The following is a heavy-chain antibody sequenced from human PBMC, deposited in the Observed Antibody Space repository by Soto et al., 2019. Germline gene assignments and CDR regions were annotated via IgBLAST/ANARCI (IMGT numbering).Heavy chain of an antibody. CDR2: ISSTTNYI. CDR3: ARESEDLTSNFDY. Sequence: LRLSCAASGFTFTRYSMSWVRQAPGKGLEWVSSISSTTNYIYYGDSMKGRFTISRDNAKNSLYLEMNSLRAEDMAVYYCARESEDLTSNFDYWGQGTLVTVSS. V-gene: IGHV3-21*06. J-gene: IGHJ4*02. CDR1: GFTFTRYS.